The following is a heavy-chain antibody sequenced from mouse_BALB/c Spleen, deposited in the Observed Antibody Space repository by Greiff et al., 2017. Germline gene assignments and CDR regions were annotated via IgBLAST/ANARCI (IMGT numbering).Heavy chain of an antibody. Sequence: EVKVEESGGGLVQPGGSMKLSCVASGFTFSSYWMSWVRQSPEKGLEWVAEIRLKSDNYATHYAESVKGKFTISRDDSKSRLYLQMNSSRAKDTGIYYCSVIRLGYAMDYWGQGTSVTVSS. J-gene: IGHJ4*01. D-gene: IGHD1-2*01. CDR3: SVIRLGYAMDY. V-gene: IGHV6-3*01. CDR2: IRLKSDNYAT. CDR1: GFTFSSYW.